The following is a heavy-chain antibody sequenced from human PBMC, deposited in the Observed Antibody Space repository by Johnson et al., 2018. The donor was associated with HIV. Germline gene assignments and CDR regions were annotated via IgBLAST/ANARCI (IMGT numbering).Heavy chain of an antibody. CDR3: ARDRTSYGWIHDAVDS. J-gene: IGHJ3*02. Sequence: QMQLVESGGGVVQPGRSLRLSCAASGFTFTTYSMHWVRQAPGTGLEWVAVISYDGSNKYYADSVKVRFTISRDNSKNTFYLQRNSLITEDTALYYCARDRTSYGWIHDAVDSWGQGTMVTDSS. V-gene: IGHV3-30-3*01. D-gene: IGHD3-16*02. CDR2: ISYDGSNK. CDR1: GFTFTTYS.